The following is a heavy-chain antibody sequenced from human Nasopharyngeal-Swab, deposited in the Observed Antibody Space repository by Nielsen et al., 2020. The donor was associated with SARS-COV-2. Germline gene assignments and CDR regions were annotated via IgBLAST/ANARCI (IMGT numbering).Heavy chain of an antibody. CDR3: AKDGVAVAGTGLGYYYYYYMDV. Sequence: WIRKPPGKGLEWVSGISWNSGSIGYADSVKGRFTISRDNAKNSLYLQMNSLRAEDTALYYCAKDGVAVAGTGLGYYYYYYMDVWGKGTTVTVSS. V-gene: IGHV3-9*01. CDR2: ISWNSGSI. D-gene: IGHD6-19*01. J-gene: IGHJ6*03.